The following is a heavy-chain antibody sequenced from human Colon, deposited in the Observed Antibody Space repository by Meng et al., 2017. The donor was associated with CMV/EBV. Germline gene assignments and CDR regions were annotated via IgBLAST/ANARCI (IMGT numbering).Heavy chain of an antibody. D-gene: IGHD1-26*01. CDR3: TGGHSGLDIYAFDI. CDR2: TANRADGYLT. Sequence: GESLKISCTGSGVIFSDYYIDWVRQVPGKGLEWVGRTANRADGYLTEYATSVKGRFSFSRDDSENSLFLQMNSLKSDDTATYYCTGGHSGLDIYAFDIWGQGTTVTVSS. V-gene: IGHV3-72*01. J-gene: IGHJ3*02. CDR1: GVIFSDYY.